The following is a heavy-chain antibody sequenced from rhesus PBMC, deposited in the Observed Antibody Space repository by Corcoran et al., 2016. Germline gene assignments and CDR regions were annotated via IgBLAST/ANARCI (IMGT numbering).Heavy chain of an antibody. Sequence: QVQLQESGPGLVKPSETLSLTCAVSGGSISSNYWSWIRQPPGKGREWIGRIPGRGGITDSNPPLTSRVTISTDTSKNQFSLKLGSVTAADTAVYYCARGAGYGSSLSNRFDVWGPGVLVTVSS. V-gene: IGHV4-173*01. CDR3: ARGAGYGSSLSNRFDV. J-gene: IGHJ5-1*01. CDR2: IPGRGGIT. CDR1: GGSISSNY. D-gene: IGHD4-29*01.